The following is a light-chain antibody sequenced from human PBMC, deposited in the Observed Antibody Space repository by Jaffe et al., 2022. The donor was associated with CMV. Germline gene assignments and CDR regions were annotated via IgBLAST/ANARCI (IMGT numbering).Light chain of an antibody. CDR1: QSTSTY. Sequence: DIQMTQSPSSLSASVGDRVTITCRASQSTSTYLNWYQQKPGKAPKLLIYATSSLQSGVPSRFSGSGSGTTFTLTISSLQPEDFATYYCQQTYDTPFTFGPGTKVDIK. CDR2: ATS. CDR3: QQTYDTPFT. J-gene: IGKJ3*01. V-gene: IGKV1-39*01.